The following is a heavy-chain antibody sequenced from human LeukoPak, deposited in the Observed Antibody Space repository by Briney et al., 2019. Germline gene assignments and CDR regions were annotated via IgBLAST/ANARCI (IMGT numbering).Heavy chain of an antibody. D-gene: IGHD1-26*01. CDR3: ARGLGATKRGLFDY. CDR1: RFTFSSYD. V-gene: IGHV3-30*02. J-gene: IGHJ4*02. Sequence: GGSLRLSCAASRFTFSSYDMHWVRQAPGKGLEWVAFIRFDGNIKYLADSVKGRFTISRDTSKNTLYLQMNSLRAEDTAVYYCARGLGATKRGLFDYRGQGTLVTVSS. CDR2: IRFDGNIK.